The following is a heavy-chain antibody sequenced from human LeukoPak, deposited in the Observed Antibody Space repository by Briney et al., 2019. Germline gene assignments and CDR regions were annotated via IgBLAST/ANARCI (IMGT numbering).Heavy chain of an antibody. CDR1: GGSISSSY. J-gene: IGHJ3*02. Sequence: SETLSLTCTVSGGSISSSYWSWIRQPPGKGLEWIGYIYYSGSTNYNPSLKSRVTISVDTSKNQFSLKLSPVTAADTAVYYCARDVSEKAFDIWGQGTMVTVSS. V-gene: IGHV4-59*01. D-gene: IGHD3-3*01. CDR2: IYYSGST. CDR3: ARDVSEKAFDI.